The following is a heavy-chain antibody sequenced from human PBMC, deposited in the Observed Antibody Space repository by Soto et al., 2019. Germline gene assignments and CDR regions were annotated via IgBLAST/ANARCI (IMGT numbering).Heavy chain of an antibody. CDR3: AGGGAGSGPFTWELPDH. CDR1: GNTFTYRY. CDR2: ITPFSGDV. D-gene: IGHD1-26*01. Sequence: QMQLVQSGAEVKKTGSSVTVSCKALGNTFTYRYLHWVRQAPGQALESMGWITPFSGDVHYAQKFQERVTITRDRSINTAYMQMSSLRSEDTAMYFCAGGGAGSGPFTWELPDHWGQGTLVTVSS. V-gene: IGHV1-45*02. J-gene: IGHJ4*02.